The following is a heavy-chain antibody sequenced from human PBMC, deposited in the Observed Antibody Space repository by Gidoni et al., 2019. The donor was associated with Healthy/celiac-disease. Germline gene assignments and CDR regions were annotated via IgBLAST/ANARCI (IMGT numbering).Heavy chain of an antibody. Sequence: QVQLQESGPGLVTPSETLSLTCPVSGGSISSYYWSWIRQPPGKGLEWIGYIYYSGGTNYNPSLKSRVTISVDTSKNQFSLKLSSVTAADTAVYYCARFIAAAGHFDYWGQGTLVTVSS. J-gene: IGHJ4*02. V-gene: IGHV4-59*08. D-gene: IGHD6-13*01. CDR3: ARFIAAAGHFDY. CDR1: GGSISSYY. CDR2: IYYSGGT.